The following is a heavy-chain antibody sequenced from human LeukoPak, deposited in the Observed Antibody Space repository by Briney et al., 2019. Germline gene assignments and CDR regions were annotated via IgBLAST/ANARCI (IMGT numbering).Heavy chain of an antibody. CDR1: GFSFRNYA. Sequence: GGSLRLSCVASGFSFRNYAIHWVRQAPGKGLEYVSVINTDGRITYYADSVKGRFTISRDNSKNTVYLQMGSLRGEDMAVYYCTRDGGSFCDFDYWGQGALVTASS. J-gene: IGHJ4*02. CDR2: INTDGRIT. V-gene: IGHV3-64*02. D-gene: IGHD1-26*01. CDR3: TRDGGSFCDFDY.